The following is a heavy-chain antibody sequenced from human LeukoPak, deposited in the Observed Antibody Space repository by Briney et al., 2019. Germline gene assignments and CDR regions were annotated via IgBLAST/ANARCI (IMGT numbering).Heavy chain of an antibody. CDR2: IIPIFGTA. Sequence: SVKVSCKASGGTFSSYAISWVRQAPGQGLEWMGGIIPIFGTANYAQKLQGRVTMTTDTSTSTAYMELRSLRSDDTAVYYCARDSQRVSIAAAGSRFWGQGTMVTVSS. CDR1: GGTFSSYA. J-gene: IGHJ3*01. V-gene: IGHV1-69*05. CDR3: ARDSQRVSIAAAGSRF. D-gene: IGHD6-13*01.